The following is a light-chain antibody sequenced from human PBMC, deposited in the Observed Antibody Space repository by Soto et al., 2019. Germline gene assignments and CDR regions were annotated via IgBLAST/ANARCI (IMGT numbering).Light chain of an antibody. CDR1: TSDVGGYNY. CDR2: DVN. J-gene: IGLJ2*01. CDR3: CSYAGSYSI. V-gene: IGLV2-11*01. Sequence: QSALTQPRSVSGSPGQSVTISCTGTTSDVGGYNYVSWYQQHPGKAPKLIIYDVNKRPSGVPDRISGSKSGNTASLTISGLQAEDEADYYCCSYAGSYSIFGGETKLTVL.